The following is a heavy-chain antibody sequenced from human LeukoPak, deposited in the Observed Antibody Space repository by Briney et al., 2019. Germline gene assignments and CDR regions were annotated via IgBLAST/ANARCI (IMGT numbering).Heavy chain of an antibody. V-gene: IGHV4-59*01. Sequence: SETLSLTCTVSGGSISSYYWSWIRQPPGEGLEWIGYIYYSGSTNYNPSLKSRVTISVDTSKNQFSLKLSSVTAADTAVYYCARGAPVGSSWYSEPYYFDYWGQGTLVTVSS. CDR3: ARGAPVGSSWYSEPYYFDY. CDR2: IYYSGST. J-gene: IGHJ4*02. CDR1: GGSISSYY. D-gene: IGHD6-13*01.